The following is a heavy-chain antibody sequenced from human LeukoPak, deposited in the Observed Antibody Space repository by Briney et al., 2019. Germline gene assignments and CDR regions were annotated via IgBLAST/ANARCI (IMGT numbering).Heavy chain of an antibody. J-gene: IGHJ5*02. D-gene: IGHD3-10*01. Sequence: GASVKVSCKASGYTFTGYYMHWVRQAPGQGLEWMGWINPNSGGTNYAQKFQGRVTMTRDTSISTAYMELSRLRSDDTAAYYCARDDPKVRGVIIPYTHNWFDPWGQGTLVTVSS. CDR1: GYTFTGYY. CDR3: ARDDPKVRGVIIPYTHNWFDP. V-gene: IGHV1-2*02. CDR2: INPNSGGT.